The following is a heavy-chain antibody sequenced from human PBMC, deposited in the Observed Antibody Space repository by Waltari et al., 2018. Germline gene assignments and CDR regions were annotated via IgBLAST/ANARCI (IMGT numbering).Heavy chain of an antibody. CDR2: IIPILGIA. Sequence: QVQLVQSGAEVKKPGSSVKVSCKASGGTFSSYAISWVRQAPGQGLEWMGGIIPILGIANYAQKFQGRVTSTADKSTSTAYMELSSLRSEDTAVYYCARALGMATIPGNYWGQGTLVTVSS. V-gene: IGHV1-69*10. J-gene: IGHJ4*02. D-gene: IGHD5-12*01. CDR3: ARALGMATIPGNY. CDR1: GGTFSSYA.